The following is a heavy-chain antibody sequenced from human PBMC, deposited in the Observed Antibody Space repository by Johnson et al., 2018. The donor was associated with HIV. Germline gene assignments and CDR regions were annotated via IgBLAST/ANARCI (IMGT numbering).Heavy chain of an antibody. D-gene: IGHD1-26*01. V-gene: IGHV3-30-3*01. CDR2: ISYDGSNE. CDR3: ARSIVGATTDAFDI. CDR1: GFTFSSYA. J-gene: IGHJ3*02. Sequence: QVQLVESGGGVVQPGRSLRLSCAASGFTFSSYAMHWVRQAPGKGLEWVAVISYDGSNEYYADSVKGRFTISRDNSKNTLFLQMNTLRAEGTALYYCARSIVGATTDAFDIRCQGTMVTGSS.